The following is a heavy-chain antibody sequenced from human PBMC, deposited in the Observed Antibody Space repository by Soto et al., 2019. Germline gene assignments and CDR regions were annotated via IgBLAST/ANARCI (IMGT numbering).Heavy chain of an antibody. J-gene: IGHJ4*02. Sequence: GGSLRLSCAASGFTFSSYAMSWVRQAPGKGLEWVSAISGSGGSTYYADSVKGRFTISRDNSKNTLYLQMNSLRAEDTAVYYCAKDLNDYVWGSYRYSYFDYWGQGTLVTVSS. D-gene: IGHD3-16*02. CDR3: AKDLNDYVWGSYRYSYFDY. CDR2: ISGSGGST. CDR1: GFTFSSYA. V-gene: IGHV3-23*01.